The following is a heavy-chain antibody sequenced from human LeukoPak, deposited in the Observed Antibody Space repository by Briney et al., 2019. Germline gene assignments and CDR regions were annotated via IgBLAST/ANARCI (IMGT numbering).Heavy chain of an antibody. CDR2: IIPILGLA. Sequence: EASVKVSCKAAGGTFSGYAISWVRQAPGQGLEWMGRIIPILGLANYAQKFQGRVTITADKSTSTAYMELSSLRSEDTAMYYCARFDSSGYYPFDYWGQGILVTVSS. D-gene: IGHD3-22*01. CDR3: ARFDSSGYYPFDY. CDR1: GGTFSGYA. V-gene: IGHV1-69*04. J-gene: IGHJ4*02.